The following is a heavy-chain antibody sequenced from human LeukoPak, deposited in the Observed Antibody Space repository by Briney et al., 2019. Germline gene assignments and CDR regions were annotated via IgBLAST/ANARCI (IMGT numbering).Heavy chain of an antibody. CDR3: ARDVGYCSGGSCSHYYGMDV. V-gene: IGHV1-2*02. CDR1: GYTFTGYY. J-gene: IGHJ6*02. D-gene: IGHD2-15*01. Sequence: ASVKVSCKASGYTFTGYYMHWVRQAPGQGLEWMGWINPNSGGTNYAQKFQGRVTMTRDTSISTAYMELSSLRSEDTAVYYCARDVGYCSGGSCSHYYGMDVWGQGTTVTVSS. CDR2: INPNSGGT.